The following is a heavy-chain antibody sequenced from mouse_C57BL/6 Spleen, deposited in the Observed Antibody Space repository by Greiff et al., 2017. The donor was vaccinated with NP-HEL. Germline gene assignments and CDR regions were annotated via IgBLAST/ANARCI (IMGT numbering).Heavy chain of an antibody. CDR2: ISYDGSN. CDR1: GYSITSGYY. J-gene: IGHJ2*01. V-gene: IGHV3-6*01. CDR3: ARDNPGGYFDY. Sequence: ESGPGLVKPSQSLSLTCSVTGYSITSGYYWNWIRQFPGNKLEWMGYISYDGSNNYNPSLKNRISITRDTSENQFFLKLNSVTTEDTATYYCARDNPGGYFDYWGQGTTLTVSS.